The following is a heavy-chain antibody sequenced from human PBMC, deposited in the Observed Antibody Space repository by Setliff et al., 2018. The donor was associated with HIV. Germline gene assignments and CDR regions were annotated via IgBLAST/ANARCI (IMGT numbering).Heavy chain of an antibody. CDR2: IRYDGSNK. CDR1: GFTFSSYG. Sequence: GGSLRLSCAASGFTFSSYGMHWVRQAPGKGLEWVAFIRYDGSNKYYADSVKGRFTISRDNSKNTLYLQMNSLRAEDTAVYYCAKDHWYYYDSSGYAFDIWGQGTMVTVS. CDR3: AKDHWYYYDSSGYAFDI. D-gene: IGHD3-22*01. V-gene: IGHV3-30*02. J-gene: IGHJ3*02.